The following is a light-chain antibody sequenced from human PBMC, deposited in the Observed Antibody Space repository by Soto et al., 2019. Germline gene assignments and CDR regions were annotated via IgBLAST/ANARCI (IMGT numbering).Light chain of an antibody. V-gene: IGLV1-40*01. CDR3: QSYDSSLSGSRV. Sequence: QSVLTQPPSVSGAPGQRATISCTGSSSNIGAGYDVHWYQQLPGTAPTLLIYRNSNRPSGVPDRFSGSKSGTSASLAITGLQAEDEADYYCQSYDSSLSGSRVFGTGTKVTVL. CDR2: RNS. CDR1: SSNIGAGYD. J-gene: IGLJ1*01.